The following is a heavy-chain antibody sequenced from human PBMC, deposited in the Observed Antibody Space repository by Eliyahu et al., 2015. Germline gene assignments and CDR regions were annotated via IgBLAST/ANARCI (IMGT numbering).Heavy chain of an antibody. V-gene: IGHV3-9*01. CDR2: ISWNSGSI. J-gene: IGHJ4*02. CDR3: AKGIGYSGYDSCFDY. CDR1: FDDYA. D-gene: IGHD5-12*01. Sequence: FDDYAMHWVRQAPGKGLEWVSGISWNSGSIGYADSVKGRFTISRDNAKNSLYLQMNSLRAEDTALYYCAKGIGYSGYDSCFDYWGQGTLVTVSS.